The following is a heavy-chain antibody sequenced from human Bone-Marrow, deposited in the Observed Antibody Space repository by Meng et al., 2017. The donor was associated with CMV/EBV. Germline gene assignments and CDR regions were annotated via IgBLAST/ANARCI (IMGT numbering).Heavy chain of an antibody. CDR1: GYSFTSYW. CDR3: ARVRSDCNSTSCYTDYYYYYGMDV. V-gene: IGHV5-51*01. J-gene: IGHJ6*02. Sequence: GESLKISCKASGYSFTSYWIRWVRQMPGKGLEWMVIIYPGDSDKSYTASVKGQVTISTDKSISTVYLQWSSLKASDTTMYYCARVRSDCNSTSCYTDYYYYYGMDVWGQGTTVTVSS. D-gene: IGHD2-2*02. CDR2: IYPGDSDK.